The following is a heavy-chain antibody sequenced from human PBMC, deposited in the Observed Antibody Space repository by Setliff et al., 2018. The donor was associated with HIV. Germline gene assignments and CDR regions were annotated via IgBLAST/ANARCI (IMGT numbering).Heavy chain of an antibody. CDR2: IYYSGST. J-gene: IGHJ4*02. CDR1: GGSISSGSYY. V-gene: IGHV4-61*03. Sequence: PSETLSLTCTVSGGSISSGSYYWSWIRQPPGKGLEWMGYIYYSGSTNYNPSLKGRFTISRATSKNTLYLQMSSLRAEDTAVYYCARARPRQLVSSTPPYYFDYWGQGTLVTVSS. CDR3: ARARPRQLVSSTPPYYFDY. D-gene: IGHD6-13*01.